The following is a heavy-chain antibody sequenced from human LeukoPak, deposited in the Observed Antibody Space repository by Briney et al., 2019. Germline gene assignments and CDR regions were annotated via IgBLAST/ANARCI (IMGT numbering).Heavy chain of an antibody. CDR3: AKIHLSYVDIVATKGLEVDY. V-gene: IGHV3-30*02. J-gene: IGHJ4*02. Sequence: GGSLRLSCAASGFTFSSYGMHWVRQAPGKGLEWVAFIRYDGSNKYYADSVKGRFTISRDNSKNTLYLQMNSLRAEDTAVYYCAKIHLSYVDIVATKGLEVDYWGQGTLVTVSS. D-gene: IGHD5-12*01. CDR1: GFTFSSYG. CDR2: IRYDGSNK.